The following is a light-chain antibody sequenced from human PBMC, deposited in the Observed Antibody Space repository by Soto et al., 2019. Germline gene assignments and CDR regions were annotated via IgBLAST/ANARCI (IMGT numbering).Light chain of an antibody. CDR1: QGINSW. Sequence: DTQMTQSPSSVSASVGDRVTITCRASQGINSWLAWYQEKPGKAPKLLIYAASNLHSGVPSRFSGRGSGTEFTLTISSLQPEDFATYHCQQANSFPPTFGPGTKVDI. CDR2: AAS. CDR3: QQANSFPPT. V-gene: IGKV1-12*01. J-gene: IGKJ3*01.